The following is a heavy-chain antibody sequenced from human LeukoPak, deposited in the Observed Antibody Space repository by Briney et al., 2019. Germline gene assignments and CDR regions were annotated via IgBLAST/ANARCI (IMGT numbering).Heavy chain of an antibody. Sequence: SVKVSCKASGGTFSSYAISWVRQAPGQGLEWMGGIIPIFGTANYAQKFQGRVTITTDESTSTAYMELSSLRSEDTAVYYCARASSSDDILTGPPPKGAFDIWGQGTMVTVSS. D-gene: IGHD3-9*01. V-gene: IGHV1-69*05. CDR1: GGTFSSYA. CDR3: ARASSSDDILTGPPPKGAFDI. CDR2: IIPIFGTA. J-gene: IGHJ3*02.